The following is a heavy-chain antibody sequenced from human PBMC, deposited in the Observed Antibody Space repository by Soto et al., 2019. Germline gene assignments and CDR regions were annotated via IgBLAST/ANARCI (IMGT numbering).Heavy chain of an antibody. CDR3: ARVRVLPYYYYMDV. Sequence: PGGSLRLSCAASGFTFSSYSMNWVRQAPGKGLEWVSYISSSSSTIYYADSVKGRFTISRDNAKNSLYLQMNSLRAEDTAVYYCARVRVLPYYYYMDVWGKGTTVTVSS. J-gene: IGHJ6*03. CDR1: GFTFSSYS. CDR2: ISSSSSTI. V-gene: IGHV3-48*01.